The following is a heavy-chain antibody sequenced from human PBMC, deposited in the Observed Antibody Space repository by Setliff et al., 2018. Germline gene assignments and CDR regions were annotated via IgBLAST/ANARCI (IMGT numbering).Heavy chain of an antibody. D-gene: IGHD5-12*01. CDR3: ARVRLVATTNYYYYYYMDV. Sequence: SVKVSCKASGGTFSSYAISWVRQAPGQGLEWMGRIIPIFGTANYAQKFQGRVTITADKSTSTAYMELSSLRSEDTAVYYCARVRLVATTNYYYYYYMDVWGKGTKVTVSS. CDR1: GGTFSSYA. J-gene: IGHJ6*03. CDR2: IIPIFGTA. V-gene: IGHV1-69*06.